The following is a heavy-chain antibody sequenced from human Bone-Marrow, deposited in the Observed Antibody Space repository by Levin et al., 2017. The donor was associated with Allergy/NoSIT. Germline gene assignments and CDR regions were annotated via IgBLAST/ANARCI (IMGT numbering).Heavy chain of an antibody. CDR3: ARGFDS. Sequence: AASVKVSCKASGYIFTDYGISWVRQAPGQGLEWMGWICAYSGHTNFVQKFRGRVTMTTNTSTSTAYMELRSLRSDDTAMYYCARGFDSWGQGTLVTVSS. J-gene: IGHJ4*02. V-gene: IGHV1-18*01. CDR2: ICAYSGHT. CDR1: GYIFTDYG.